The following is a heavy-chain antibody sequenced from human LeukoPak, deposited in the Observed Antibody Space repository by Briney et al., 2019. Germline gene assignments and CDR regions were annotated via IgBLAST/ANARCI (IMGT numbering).Heavy chain of an antibody. J-gene: IGHJ3*02. CDR1: GFTVSSNY. D-gene: IGHD2-21*01. CDR2: IYSGGST. Sequence: PGGSLRLSCAASGFTVSSNYMSWVRQAPGKGLEWVSVIYSGGSTYYADSVKGRFTISRDNSKNTLYLQMNSLRAEDTAVNYCAGSRYSGAFDIWGQGTMVTVSS. V-gene: IGHV3-53*01. CDR3: AGSRYSGAFDI.